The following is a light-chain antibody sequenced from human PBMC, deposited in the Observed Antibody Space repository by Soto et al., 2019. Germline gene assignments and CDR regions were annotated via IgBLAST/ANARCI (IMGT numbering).Light chain of an antibody. J-gene: IGLJ2*01. CDR1: ELGGKY. Sequence: SYELTQPTSVSVSPGQTASITCSGDELGGKYACWYQQRPGQSPVLVIYEDTKRPSGIPERFSGSKSGKAATLTISGTQAMDEAHYSCQAWDSSTVVFGGGTKLTVL. CDR3: QAWDSSTVV. V-gene: IGLV3-1*01. CDR2: EDT.